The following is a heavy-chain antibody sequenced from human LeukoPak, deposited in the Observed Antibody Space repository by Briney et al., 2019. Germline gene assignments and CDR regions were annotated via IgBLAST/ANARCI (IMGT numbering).Heavy chain of an antibody. J-gene: IGHJ6*02. V-gene: IGHV1-46*03. CDR2: INASGGSA. D-gene: IGHD2-15*01. CDR1: GYTLTRY. Sequence: ASVKVSCKASGYTLTRYRLKWMEIINASGGSANYAQKFQGRVTITADESTSTAYMELSSLRSEDTAVYYCARNLLDCSGGSCYSVGLYYYGMDVWGQGTTVTVSS. CDR3: ARNLLDCSGGSCYSVGLYYYGMDV.